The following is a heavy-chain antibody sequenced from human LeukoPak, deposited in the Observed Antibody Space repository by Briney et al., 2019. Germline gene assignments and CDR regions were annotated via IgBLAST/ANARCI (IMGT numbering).Heavy chain of an antibody. CDR1: GFTFSTYG. CDR2: IRYDGSNK. D-gene: IGHD6-19*01. V-gene: IGHV3-30*02. CDR3: AKESSSGWHDAFDI. Sequence: GGSLRLSCAASGFTFSTYGMHWVRQAPGKGLEWVAFIRYDGSNKYYAGSVKGRFTISRDTSKNTLYLQMNSLRAEDTAVYYCAKESSSGWHDAFDIWGQGTTVTVSS. J-gene: IGHJ3*02.